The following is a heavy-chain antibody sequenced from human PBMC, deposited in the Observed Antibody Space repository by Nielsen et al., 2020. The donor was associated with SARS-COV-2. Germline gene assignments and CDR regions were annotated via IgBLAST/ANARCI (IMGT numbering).Heavy chain of an antibody. Sequence: SETLSLTCAVSGYSVSSNDWWTWVRQSPGKGLEWIGEVSHSGSTSYNPSLKSRVTLSMDKSKNQFSLRLTSVSAADTADYFCARGDLVVVPSPLLGLGPIFYSFYLDVWGKGTTVIVSS. D-gene: IGHD2-2*02. CDR1: GYSVSSNDW. J-gene: IGHJ6*03. CDR2: VSHSGST. CDR3: ARGDLVVVPSPLLGLGPIFYSFYLDV. V-gene: IGHV4-4*02.